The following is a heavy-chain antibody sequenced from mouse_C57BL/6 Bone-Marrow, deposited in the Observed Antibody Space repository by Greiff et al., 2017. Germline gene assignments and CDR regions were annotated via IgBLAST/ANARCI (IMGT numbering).Heavy chain of an antibody. V-gene: IGHV14-1*01. D-gene: IGHD1-1*01. CDR3: STYGSSYVDY. CDR2: IDPADGDT. Sequence: VQLQQSGAELVRPGASVKLSCTASGFNITDYYMHWVKQRPEQGLEWIGRIDPADGDTEYAPKFQGKATMTADTSSNTAYLQLSSLTSEDTAVYYCSTYGSSYVDYWGQGTTLTVSS. J-gene: IGHJ2*01. CDR1: GFNITDYY.